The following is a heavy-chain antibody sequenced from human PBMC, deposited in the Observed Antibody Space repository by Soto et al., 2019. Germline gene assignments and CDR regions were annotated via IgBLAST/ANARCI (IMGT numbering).Heavy chain of an antibody. CDR3: AREGGWVVRGVPPLYYGMDV. CDR1: GFTFSSYA. V-gene: IGHV3-23*01. Sequence: PGGSLRLSCAASGFTFSSYAMSWVRQAPGKGLEWVSAISGSGGSTYYADSVKGRFTISRDNSKNSPYLQMNSLRAEDTAVYYCAREGGWVVRGVPPLYYGMDVWGQGTTVTVSS. J-gene: IGHJ6*02. CDR2: ISGSGGST. D-gene: IGHD3-10*01.